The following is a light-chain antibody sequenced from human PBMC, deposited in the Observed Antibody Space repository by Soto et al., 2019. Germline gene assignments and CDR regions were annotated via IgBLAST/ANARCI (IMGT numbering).Light chain of an antibody. J-gene: IGLJ1*01. CDR1: SSDVGTFDY. Sequence: QSVLTQPPSASGSPGQSVTISCTGTSSDVGTFDYVSWYQQRPGKAPKTMIYEVSKRSSGVPDRFSGSKSGNTASLTVSGLQAEDEADYYCSSYVGNNNFVFGTGTKLTVL. CDR3: SSYVGNNNFV. CDR2: EVS. V-gene: IGLV2-8*01.